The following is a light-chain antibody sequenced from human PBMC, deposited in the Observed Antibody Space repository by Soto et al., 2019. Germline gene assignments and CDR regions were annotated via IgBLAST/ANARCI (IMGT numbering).Light chain of an antibody. CDR1: QSVSSSY. V-gene: IGKV3-20*01. CDR2: DAS. CDR3: QQYNSYST. J-gene: IGKJ1*01. Sequence: EIVLTQSPGTLSLSPGERATLSCRASQSVSSSYLAWYQQKPGQAPRLLIYDASSLESGVPSRFSGSGSGTEFTLTISSLQPEDFASYYCQQYNSYSTFGQGTKVDIK.